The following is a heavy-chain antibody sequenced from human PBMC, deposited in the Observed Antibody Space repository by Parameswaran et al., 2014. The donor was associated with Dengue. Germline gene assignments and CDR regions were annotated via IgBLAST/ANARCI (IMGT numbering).Heavy chain of an antibody. V-gene: IGHV4-34*01. D-gene: IGHD2-15*01. Sequence: VRQMPGKGLEWIGEINHSGSTNYNPSLKSRVTISVDTSKNQFSLKLSSVTAADTAVYYCARGHMGFCCYHSFDPWGQGTLVTVSS. J-gene: IGHJ5*02. CDR3: ARGHMGFCCYHSFDP. CDR2: INHSGST.